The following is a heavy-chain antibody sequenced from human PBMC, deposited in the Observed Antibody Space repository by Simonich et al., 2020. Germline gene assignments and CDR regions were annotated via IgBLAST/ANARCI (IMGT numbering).Heavy chain of an antibody. Sequence: QVQLVQSGAEVKKPGASVKVSCKASGYTFTGYYMHWERQAPGQGLGWMGWINPNSGGTNYAQKCQGRVTMTRDTSISTAYMELSRLRSDDTAVYYCARDSYSSWYFDLWGRGTLVTVSS. CDR2: INPNSGGT. CDR3: ARDSYSSWYFDL. V-gene: IGHV1-2*02. D-gene: IGHD6-13*01. CDR1: GYTFTGYY. J-gene: IGHJ2*01.